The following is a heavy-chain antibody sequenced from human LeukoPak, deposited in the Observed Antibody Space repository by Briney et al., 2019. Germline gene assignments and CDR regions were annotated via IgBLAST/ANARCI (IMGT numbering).Heavy chain of an antibody. CDR3: AKDVNYYDSSGYSIFQH. CDR1: GFTFSRYS. CDR2: ISISSSYI. Sequence: GGSLRLSCAASGFTFSRYSMNWVRQAPGKGLEWVSSISISSSYIYYADSVKGRFTMSRDNAKNSLYLQVNSLRAEDTAVYYCAKDVNYYDSSGYSIFQHWGQGTLVTVSS. D-gene: IGHD3-22*01. V-gene: IGHV3-21*01. J-gene: IGHJ1*01.